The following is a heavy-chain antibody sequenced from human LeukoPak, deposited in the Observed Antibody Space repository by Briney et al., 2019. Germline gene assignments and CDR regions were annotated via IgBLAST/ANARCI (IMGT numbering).Heavy chain of an antibody. Sequence: RGSLRLSCAASAFMFTTYAMSWDRQAPGKGLEWVSAMGGDGGRTNYADSVKGRFTIPRHKSKHTVFLQGDSLIAKDTAVYYCAKAARQGVVASHLDYWGQGTLVTVSS. CDR2: MGGDGGRT. V-gene: IGHV3-23*01. CDR1: AFMFTTYA. CDR3: AKAARQGVVASHLDY. J-gene: IGHJ4*02. D-gene: IGHD3-22*01.